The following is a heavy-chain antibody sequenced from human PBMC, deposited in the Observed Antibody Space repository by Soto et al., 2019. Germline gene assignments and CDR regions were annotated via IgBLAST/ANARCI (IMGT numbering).Heavy chain of an antibody. CDR1: GGTFSSYA. J-gene: IGHJ3*02. CDR3: ASGRDILTLYAFDI. D-gene: IGHD3-9*01. CDR2: IIPIFGTA. V-gene: IGHV1-69*13. Sequence: SVKVSCKASGGTFSSYAISWVRHAPGQGLEWMGGIIPIFGTANYAQKFQGRVTITADESTSTAYMELSSLRTEDTAVYYCASGRDILTLYAFDIWGQGTMVTVSS.